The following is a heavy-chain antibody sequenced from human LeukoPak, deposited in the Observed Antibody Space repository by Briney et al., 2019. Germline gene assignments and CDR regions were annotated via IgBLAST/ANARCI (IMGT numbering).Heavy chain of an antibody. Sequence: PGASLRLSCAASGFTFSSYAMSWVRQAPGKGLEWVSAISGSGGSTYYADSVKGRFTISRDNSKNTLYLQMNSLRAEDTAVYYCAKDYYYDSSGYPFDYWGQGTLVTVSS. CDR1: GFTFSSYA. CDR2: ISGSGGST. V-gene: IGHV3-23*01. CDR3: AKDYYYDSSGYPFDY. J-gene: IGHJ4*02. D-gene: IGHD3-22*01.